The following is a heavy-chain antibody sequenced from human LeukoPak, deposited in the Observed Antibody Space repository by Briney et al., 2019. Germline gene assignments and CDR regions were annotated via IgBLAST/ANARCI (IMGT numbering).Heavy chain of an antibody. J-gene: IGHJ3*02. V-gene: IGHV4-34*01. Sequence: SETLSLTCAVYGGSFSGYYWNWIRQSPGKGLEWIGEINHSGSANYNPSLESRLTLSVDTSRNLVSLRLSSVTAADTAVYFCARPIQGWEPHDAFDIWGQGTVVTVSS. CDR3: ARPIQGWEPHDAFDI. D-gene: IGHD1-26*01. CDR2: INHSGSA. CDR1: GGSFSGYY.